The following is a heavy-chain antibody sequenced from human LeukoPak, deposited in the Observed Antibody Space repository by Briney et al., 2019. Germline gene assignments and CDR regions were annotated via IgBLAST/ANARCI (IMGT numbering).Heavy chain of an antibody. CDR3: AKDLLHGSGSYSWGVFDY. V-gene: IGHV3-23*01. Sequence: GGSLRLSCAASGFTFSNYAMSWVRQAPGKGLEWVSGVSCSGHSTVYADSVKGRFTISRDSSKSTLYLQMNSLGAEDTAVYYCAKDLLHGSGSYSWGVFDYWGQGTLVTVSS. CDR2: VSCSGHST. CDR1: GFTFSNYA. D-gene: IGHD3-10*01. J-gene: IGHJ4*02.